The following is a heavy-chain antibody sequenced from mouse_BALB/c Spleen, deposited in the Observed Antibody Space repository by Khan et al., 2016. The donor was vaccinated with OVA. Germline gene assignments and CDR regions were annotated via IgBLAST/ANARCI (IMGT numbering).Heavy chain of an antibody. CDR3: TRGGDYGKTLVAY. CDR2: IYPGSGST. Sequence: LQQPGSELVRPGASVKLSCKASGYTFTSYWMHWVKQRHGQGLEWIGNIYPGSGSTNYDEMFKSKGTLTVDTSSSPAYMHLSSLTSEDSAVYYCTRGGDYGKTLVAYWGQGTLVTVSA. D-gene: IGHD2-1*01. J-gene: IGHJ3*01. V-gene: IGHV1S22*01. CDR1: GYTFTSYW.